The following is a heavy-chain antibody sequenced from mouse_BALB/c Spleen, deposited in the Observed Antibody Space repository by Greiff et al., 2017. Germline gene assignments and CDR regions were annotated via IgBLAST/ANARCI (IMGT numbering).Heavy chain of an antibody. CDR1: GFTFSSFG. D-gene: IGHD4-1*01. J-gene: IGHJ2*01. V-gene: IGHV5-17*02. Sequence: EVQGVESGGGLVQPGGSRKLSCAASGFTFSSFGMHWVRQAPEKGLEWVAYISSGSSTIYYEDTVKGRFTISRDNPKNTLFLQMTSLRSEDTAMYYCARNWDMDYWGQGTTLTVSS. CDR2: ISSGSSTI. CDR3: ARNWDMDY.